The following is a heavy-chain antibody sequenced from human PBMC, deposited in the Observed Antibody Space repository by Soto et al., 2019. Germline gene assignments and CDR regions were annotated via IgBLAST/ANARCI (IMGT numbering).Heavy chain of an antibody. Sequence: PGGSLRLSCEASGLSFSKFEMTWVRQAPGKGLEWVSSISSDGTTIYYADSVQGRFTISRDNDKNSLYLQMNSLKGEDTATYYCVRVGVVARPYWGQGTPVTVSS. CDR3: VRVGVVARPY. D-gene: IGHD2-21*01. CDR2: ISSDGTTI. J-gene: IGHJ4*02. CDR1: GLSFSKFE. V-gene: IGHV3-48*03.